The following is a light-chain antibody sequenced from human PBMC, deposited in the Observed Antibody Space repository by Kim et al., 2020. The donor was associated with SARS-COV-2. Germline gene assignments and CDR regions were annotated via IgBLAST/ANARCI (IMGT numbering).Light chain of an antibody. CDR1: QDISTY. CDR2: GAS. V-gene: IGKV1-16*01. CDR3: QQYTRYPLT. Sequence: DIQMTQSPSSLSASVGDRITITCRASQDISTYLAWFQQKPGRPPKSLIYGASTLQSGVPSRFSGRGSGTYFTLIITNLQPEDSATYYCQQYTRYPLTFGGGTKLEI. J-gene: IGKJ4*01.